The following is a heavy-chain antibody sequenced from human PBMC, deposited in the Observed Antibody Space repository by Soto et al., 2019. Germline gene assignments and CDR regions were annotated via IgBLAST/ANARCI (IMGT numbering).Heavy chain of an antibody. Sequence: SETLSLTCTVSGGSISSGGYYWSWIRQHPGKGLEWIGYIYYSGSTYYNPSLKSRVTISVDTSKNQFSLKLSSVTAADTAVYYCARVVSSSGWYGYYYYYMDVWGKGTTVTVSS. CDR2: IYYSGST. CDR1: GGSISSGGYY. V-gene: IGHV4-31*03. J-gene: IGHJ6*03. D-gene: IGHD6-19*01. CDR3: ARVVSSSGWYGYYYYYMDV.